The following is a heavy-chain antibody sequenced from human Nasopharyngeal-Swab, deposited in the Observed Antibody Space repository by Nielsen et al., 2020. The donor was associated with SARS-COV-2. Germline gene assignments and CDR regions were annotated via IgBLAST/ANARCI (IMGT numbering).Heavy chain of an antibody. Sequence: GGSLRLSCAASGFTVSSYGMHWVRQAPGKGLVGVSRIDLAGTATSYADSLKGRFTISRDNAKNTLYLQMNSLRVEDTAVYYCARGSSDWKGIDYWGQGTLVTVSS. D-gene: IGHD6-19*01. V-gene: IGHV3-74*01. CDR3: ARGSSDWKGIDY. CDR1: GFTVSSYG. J-gene: IGHJ4*02. CDR2: IDLAGTAT.